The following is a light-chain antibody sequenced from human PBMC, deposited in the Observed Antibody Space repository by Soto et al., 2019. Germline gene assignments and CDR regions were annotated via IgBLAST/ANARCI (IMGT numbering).Light chain of an antibody. J-gene: IGKJ2*01. Sequence: TVLTQSPGTVSLSPGARATLSCRTSQSVKSNYLAWYQQKPGQAPRLLIYGVFYSPPGIPDRFSGSGSGTDFTLTISGLEPEDSAVYYFQHYDGSPRTFGQGTKLEI. CDR3: QHYDGSPRT. V-gene: IGKV3-20*01. CDR1: QSVKSNY. CDR2: GVF.